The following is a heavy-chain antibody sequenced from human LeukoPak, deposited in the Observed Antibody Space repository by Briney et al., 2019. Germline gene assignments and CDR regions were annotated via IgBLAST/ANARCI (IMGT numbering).Heavy chain of an antibody. CDR3: ASRGDGYNFD. D-gene: IGHD5-24*01. CDR2: VIPILGIA. J-gene: IGHJ4*02. V-gene: IGHV1-69*04. Sequence: ASVKVSCKASGGTFSSYAISWVRQAPGQGLEWMGRVIPILGIANYAQKFQGRVTITADKSTSTAYMELSSLRSEDTAVYYCASRGDGYNFDWGQGTLVTVSS. CDR1: GGTFSSYA.